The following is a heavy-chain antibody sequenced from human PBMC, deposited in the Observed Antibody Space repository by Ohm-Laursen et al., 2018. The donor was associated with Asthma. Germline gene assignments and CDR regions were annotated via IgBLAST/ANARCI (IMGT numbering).Heavy chain of an antibody. CDR1: GFTLTNYW. Sequence: SLRLSCSASGFTLTNYWMHWVRQAPGKGLVWASRINGDGGIKSYAASVKGRFTISRDDAKNTVYLQMNSLRVDDTAVYYCAYEFGGSGDYWGQGTLVTVSS. D-gene: IGHD3-10*01. V-gene: IGHV3-74*01. CDR2: INGDGGIK. J-gene: IGHJ4*02. CDR3: AYEFGGSGDY.